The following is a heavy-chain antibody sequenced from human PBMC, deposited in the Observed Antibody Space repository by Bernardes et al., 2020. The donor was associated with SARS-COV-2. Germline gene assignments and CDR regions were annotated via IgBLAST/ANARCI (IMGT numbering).Heavy chain of an antibody. J-gene: IGHJ6*02. CDR1: GYSFTSHW. CDR3: ARVGLSSSWPYYYYGMDV. CDR2: IYPGDSDT. Sequence: GESLKISCEASGYSFTSHWIAWVRQMPGKGLEWMGTIYPGDSDTRYSPSFEGQVTMTRDTSISTAYMELSRLRSDDTAVYYCARVGLSSSWPYYYYGMDVWGQGTTVTVSS. V-gene: IGHV5-51*01. D-gene: IGHD6-13*01.